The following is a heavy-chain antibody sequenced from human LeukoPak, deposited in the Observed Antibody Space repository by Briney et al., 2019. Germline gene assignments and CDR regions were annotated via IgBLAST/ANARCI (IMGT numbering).Heavy chain of an antibody. CDR3: AKDLMEGFGELYVGYFDY. D-gene: IGHD3-10*01. CDR2: ISWNSGSI. J-gene: IGHJ4*02. V-gene: IGHV3-9*01. CDR1: GFTFSTQW. Sequence: GGSLRLSCAASGFTFSTQWMSWVRQAPGKGLEWVSGISWNSGSIGYADSVKGRFTISRDNAKNSLYLQMNSLRAEDTALYYCAKDLMEGFGELYVGYFDYWGQGTLVTVSS.